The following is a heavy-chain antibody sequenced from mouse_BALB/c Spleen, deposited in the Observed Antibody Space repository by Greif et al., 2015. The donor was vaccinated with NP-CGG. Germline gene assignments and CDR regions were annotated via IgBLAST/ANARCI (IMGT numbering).Heavy chain of an antibody. D-gene: IGHD1-1*01. CDR3: ARKHGSSVFDY. Sequence: QVQLQQSGAELAKPGASVKMSCKASGYTFTSYWMHWVKQRPGQGLEWIGYINPSTGYTEYNQKFKDKATLTADKSSSTAYMQLSSLTSEDSAVYYRARKHGSSVFDYWGQGTTLTVSS. CDR1: GYTFTSYW. CDR2: INPSTGYT. V-gene: IGHV1-7*01. J-gene: IGHJ2*01.